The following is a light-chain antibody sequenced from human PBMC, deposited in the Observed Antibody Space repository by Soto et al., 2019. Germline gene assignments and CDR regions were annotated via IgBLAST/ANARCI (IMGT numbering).Light chain of an antibody. CDR2: AAS. Sequence: DIQLTQSPSFLSASVGDRVTITCRASQGISSYLAWYQQKPGKAPKLLIYAASTLQSGVPSRFSGSGSGTDFTLTISSLQPEDFAPYYCQPLNSYLYTFGQGTKLEIK. CDR1: QGISSY. J-gene: IGKJ2*01. V-gene: IGKV1-9*01. CDR3: QPLNSYLYT.